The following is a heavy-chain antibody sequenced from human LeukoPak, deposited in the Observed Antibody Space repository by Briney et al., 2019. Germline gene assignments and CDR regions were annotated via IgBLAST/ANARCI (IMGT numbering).Heavy chain of an antibody. D-gene: IGHD3-10*01. Sequence: PSETLSLTCTVSGGSISSSSYYWGWIRQPPGKGLEWIGSIYYSGSTYYNPSLKSRVTISVDTSKNQFSLKLSSVTAADTAVYYCVGSGSYSLNYYYYMDVWGKGTTVTVSS. CDR3: VGSGSYSLNYYYYMDV. V-gene: IGHV4-39*07. CDR1: GGSISSSSYY. CDR2: IYYSGST. J-gene: IGHJ6*03.